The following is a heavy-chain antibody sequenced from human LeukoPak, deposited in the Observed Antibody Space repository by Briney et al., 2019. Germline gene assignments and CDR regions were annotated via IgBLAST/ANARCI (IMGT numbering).Heavy chain of an antibody. CDR1: GNSISSGDYY. CDR2: IHYSGSS. CDR3: VSRADWFDP. V-gene: IGHV4-30-4*01. Sequence: SQTLSLTCTASGNSISSGDYYWSWIRQPPGKGLEWIGYIHYSGSSDYNPALKSRVSISVDASKNQFSLKLTSVTAADTAVYFCVSRADWFDPWGPGTLVTVSS. J-gene: IGHJ5*02.